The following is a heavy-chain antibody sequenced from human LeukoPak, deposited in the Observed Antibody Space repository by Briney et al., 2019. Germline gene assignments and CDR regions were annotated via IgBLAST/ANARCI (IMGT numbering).Heavy chain of an antibody. CDR2: INAGNGNT. J-gene: IGHJ5*02. Sequence: ASVKVSCKASGYTFTSYAMHWVRQAPGQRLEWMGWINAGNGNTKYSQKFQGRVTITRDTSASTAYMELSSLRSEDTAVCYCARAPQWLVHWFDPWGQGTLVTVSS. CDR1: GYTFTSYA. CDR3: ARAPQWLVHWFDP. V-gene: IGHV1-3*01. D-gene: IGHD6-19*01.